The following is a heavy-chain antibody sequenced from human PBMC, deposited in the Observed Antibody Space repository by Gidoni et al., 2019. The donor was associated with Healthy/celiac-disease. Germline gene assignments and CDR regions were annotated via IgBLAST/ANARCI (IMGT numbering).Heavy chain of an antibody. V-gene: IGHV3-11*01. D-gene: IGHD3-10*01. Sequence: SCAASGFTFSDYYMSWIRQAPGKGLEWVSYISSSGSTIYYADSVKGRFTISRDNAKNSLYLQMNSLRAEDTALYYCARAWFGELLQRGDDAFDIWGQGTMVTVSS. J-gene: IGHJ3*02. CDR3: ARAWFGELLQRGDDAFDI. CDR1: GFTFSDYY. CDR2: ISSSGSTI.